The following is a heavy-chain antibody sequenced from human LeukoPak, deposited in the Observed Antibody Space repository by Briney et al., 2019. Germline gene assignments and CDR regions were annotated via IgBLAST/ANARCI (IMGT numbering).Heavy chain of an antibody. CDR2: IDASGNYI. CDR1: GFTFRTYN. Sequence: GGSLRLSCVASGFTFRTYNMNWVRQAPGKGLEWVSFIDASGNYIQYADSMKGRFTISRDNAQNSLFLQLNSLRVADTAVYYCARDKGVAIRAYDIWGQGTMVTVSS. D-gene: IGHD3-22*01. J-gene: IGHJ3*02. V-gene: IGHV3-21*06. CDR3: ARDKGVAIRAYDI.